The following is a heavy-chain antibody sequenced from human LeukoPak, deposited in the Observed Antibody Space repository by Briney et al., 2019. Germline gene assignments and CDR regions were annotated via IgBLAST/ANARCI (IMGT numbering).Heavy chain of an antibody. D-gene: IGHD4-17*01. V-gene: IGHV1-8*03. CDR3: ARGGLRSISVYYYYYMDV. CDR2: MNPNSGNT. J-gene: IGHJ6*03. Sequence: ASVKVSCKASGYTFTSYDINWVRQATGQGLEWMGWMNPNSGNTGYAQKFQGRVTITRNTSISTAYMELSSLRPEDTAVYYCARGGLRSISVYYYYYMDVWGKGTTVTVSS. CDR1: GYTFTSYD.